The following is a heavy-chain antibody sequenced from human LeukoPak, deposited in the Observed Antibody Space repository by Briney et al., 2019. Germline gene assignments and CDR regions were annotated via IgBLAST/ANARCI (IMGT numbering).Heavy chain of an antibody. V-gene: IGHV3-21*01. J-gene: IGHJ4*02. D-gene: IGHD2-2*01. CDR1: GFTFSSYS. CDR2: ISSSSSYI. Sequence: TGGSLRLSCAASGFTFSSYSMNWVRQAPGKGLEWVSSISSSSSYIYYADSVKGRLTISRDNAKNSLYLQMNSLRAEDTAVYYCARGRIVPAASTYYFDYWGQGTLVTVSS. CDR3: ARGRIVPAASTYYFDY.